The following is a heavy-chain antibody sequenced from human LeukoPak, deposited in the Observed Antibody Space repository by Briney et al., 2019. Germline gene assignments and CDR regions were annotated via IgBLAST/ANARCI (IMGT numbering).Heavy chain of an antibody. CDR3: ARIGNGWYSAWGSLHY. CDR2: IYYSGST. Sequence: SETLSLTCAVSGGSISSYYWSWIRQPPGKGLEWIGYIYYSGSTNYNPSLKSRVTISVDTSKNQFSLKLSSVTAADTAVYYCARIGNGWYSAWGSLHYWGQGTLVTVSS. CDR1: GGSISSYY. V-gene: IGHV4-59*12. J-gene: IGHJ4*02. D-gene: IGHD6-19*01.